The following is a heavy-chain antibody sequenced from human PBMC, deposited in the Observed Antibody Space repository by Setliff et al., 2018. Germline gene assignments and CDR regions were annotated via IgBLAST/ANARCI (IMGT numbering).Heavy chain of an antibody. J-gene: IGHJ4*02. Sequence: ASETLSLTCAVSGGSISSSNWWSWVRQPPGKGLEWIGEIYHSGSTKYNPSLKSRVTISIDTSKTQFSLRLSSVTAADTAVYYCVRDRDGYNSPFFDYWGQGILVTVSS. CDR3: VRDRDGYNSPFFDY. CDR1: GGSISSSNW. D-gene: IGHD5-12*01. CDR2: IYHSGST. V-gene: IGHV4-4*02.